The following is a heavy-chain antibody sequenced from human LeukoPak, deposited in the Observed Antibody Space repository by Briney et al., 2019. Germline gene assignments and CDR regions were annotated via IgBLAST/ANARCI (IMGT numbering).Heavy chain of an antibody. CDR1: GFAFSDFA. J-gene: IGHJ4*02. D-gene: IGHD4/OR15-4a*01. V-gene: IGHV3-23*05. CDR2: VTNSGNTP. CDR3: ARHRNFGANFAIDY. Sequence: PGGSLRLSCAASGFAFSDFAMSWVRQAPGKGLEWISAVTNSGNTPYYADSVKGRFTISKDNSKSTLHLQLNSLRAEDTAIYFCARHRNFGANFAIDYWGQGTLVTVSS.